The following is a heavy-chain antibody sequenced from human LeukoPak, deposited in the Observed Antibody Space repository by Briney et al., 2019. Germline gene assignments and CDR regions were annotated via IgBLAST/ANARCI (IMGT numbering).Heavy chain of an antibody. J-gene: IGHJ4*02. D-gene: IGHD3-3*01. CDR3: ARGTPYYDFWSGYLFDY. Sequence: SETLSLTCTVSGGSISNGDHYWSWIRQHPGKGLEWIGHIYYSGSTYYNPSLKSRVTISVDTSKNQFSLKLSSVTAADTAVYYCARGTPYYDFWSGYLFDYWGQGTLVTVSS. CDR1: GGSISNGDHY. CDR2: IYYSGST. V-gene: IGHV4-30-4*08.